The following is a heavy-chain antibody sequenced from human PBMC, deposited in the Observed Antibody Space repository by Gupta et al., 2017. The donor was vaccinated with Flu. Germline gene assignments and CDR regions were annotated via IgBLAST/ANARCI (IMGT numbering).Heavy chain of an antibody. CDR2: INGGGDIT. Sequence: EVQLLESGGGLVQPGGSLRLSCAASGFTLNTYAMSWVRQAPGKGLEWVSGINGGGDITYYADSVKGRLTISRDNSKNTLYLRMKSLRAEDTAVYYCAKVLFGGSRYYHFYAMDVWGQGTTVTVSS. CDR3: AKVLFGGSRYYHFYAMDV. J-gene: IGHJ6*02. D-gene: IGHD6-25*01. V-gene: IGHV3-23*01. CDR1: GFTLNTYA.